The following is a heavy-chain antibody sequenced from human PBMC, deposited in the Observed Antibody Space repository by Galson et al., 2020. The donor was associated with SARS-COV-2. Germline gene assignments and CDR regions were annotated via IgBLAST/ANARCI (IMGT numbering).Heavy chain of an antibody. Sequence: GGSLRLSCAASEFSFSSNWMTWVRQAPGKGLEWVASMNRDGSERYYVASVKGRFTIFRDTAENSLYLQMNSLRVEDTATYYCARDGIWGQGTLVTVSS. V-gene: IGHV3-7*01. CDR2: MNRDGSER. CDR1: EFSFSSNW. D-gene: IGHD1-26*01. J-gene: IGHJ4*02. CDR3: ARDGI.